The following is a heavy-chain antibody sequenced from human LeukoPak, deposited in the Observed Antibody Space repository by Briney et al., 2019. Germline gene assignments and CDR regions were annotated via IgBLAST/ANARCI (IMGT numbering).Heavy chain of an antibody. CDR1: GFTFGDYA. CDR2: IRSKPYGGTT. D-gene: IGHD3-16*01. Sequence: GRSLRLSCTASGFTFGDYAMSCFRQAPGKGLEWVGFIRSKPYGGTTENAASVKGRFTISRDDSKSIAYLEMNSLKIEDTAVYYCTRFVSKTGGFDYWGQGTLVTVSS. J-gene: IGHJ4*02. CDR3: TRFVSKTGGFDY. V-gene: IGHV3-49*03.